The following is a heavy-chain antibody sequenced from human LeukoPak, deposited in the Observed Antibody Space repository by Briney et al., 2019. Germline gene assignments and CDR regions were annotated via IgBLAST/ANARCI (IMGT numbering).Heavy chain of an antibody. CDR1: GFTFSSYA. CDR3: AKDPPALWLTNPDHAYFQH. J-gene: IGHJ1*01. D-gene: IGHD5-12*01. CDR2: ISYDGSKK. Sequence: GGSLRLSCAASGFTFSSYAMHWVRQAPGKGLEWVAVISYDGSKKYYADSVRGRFTISRDNAKNTLYLQMNSLRAEDTAVYYCAKDPPALWLTNPDHAYFQHWGQGTLVTVSS. V-gene: IGHV3-30*04.